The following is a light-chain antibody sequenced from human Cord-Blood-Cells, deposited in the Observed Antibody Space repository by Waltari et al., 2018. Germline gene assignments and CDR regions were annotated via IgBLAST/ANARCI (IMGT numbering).Light chain of an antibody. Sequence: QSALTQPASVSGSPGQSITTSCTGTSSDVGGSNYVSWYQQHPGKAPKLMIYDVSKRPSGVSNRFSGSKSGNTASLTISGLQAEDEADYYCSSYTSSSTYVFGTGTKVTVL. J-gene: IGLJ1*01. CDR1: SSDVGGSNY. V-gene: IGLV2-14*01. CDR3: SSYTSSSTYV. CDR2: DVS.